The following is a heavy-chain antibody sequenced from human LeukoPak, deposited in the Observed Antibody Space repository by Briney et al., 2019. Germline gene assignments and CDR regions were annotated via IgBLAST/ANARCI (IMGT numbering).Heavy chain of an antibody. V-gene: IGHV3-23*01. Sequence: GGSLRLSCAASGFTFSSYAMSWVRQAPGKGLEWVSAISGSGGSTYYADSVKGRFIISRDNSKNTLYLQMNSLRAEDTAVYYCAKGQRWLQFHYFDYWGQGTLVTVSS. D-gene: IGHD5-24*01. J-gene: IGHJ4*02. CDR2: ISGSGGST. CDR3: AKGQRWLQFHYFDY. CDR1: GFTFSSYA.